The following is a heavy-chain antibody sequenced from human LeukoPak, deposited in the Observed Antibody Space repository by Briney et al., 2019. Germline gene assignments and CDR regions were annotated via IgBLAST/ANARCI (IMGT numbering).Heavy chain of an antibody. V-gene: IGHV3-74*01. Sequence: PGGSLRLSCAASGFTFSSYWMHWVRQAPGKGLVWVSRIKSDGSSTSYADSVKGRFTISRDNAKNTLYVQMNSLRAEDTAVYYCAKGGTYSFDYWGQGTLVTVSS. CDR2: IKSDGSST. CDR3: AKGGTYSFDY. D-gene: IGHD1-26*01. CDR1: GFTFSSYW. J-gene: IGHJ4*02.